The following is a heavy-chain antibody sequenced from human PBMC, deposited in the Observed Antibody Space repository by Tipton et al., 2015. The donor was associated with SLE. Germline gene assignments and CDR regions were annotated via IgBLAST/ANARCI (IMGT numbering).Heavy chain of an antibody. Sequence: SLRLSCSASGFTFSSYAMHWVRQAPGKGLEYVSAISSNGGSTYYADSVKGRFTISRDNSKNTLYLQMNSLRAEDTAVYYCARESDSSGLDYWGQGTLVTVSS. D-gene: IGHD3-22*01. V-gene: IGHV3-64*04. CDR1: GFTFSSYA. CDR3: ARESDSSGLDY. CDR2: ISSNGGST. J-gene: IGHJ4*02.